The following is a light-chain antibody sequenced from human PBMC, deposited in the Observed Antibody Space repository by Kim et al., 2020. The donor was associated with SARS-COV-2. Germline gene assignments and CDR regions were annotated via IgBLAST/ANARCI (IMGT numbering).Light chain of an antibody. J-gene: IGKJ2*01. V-gene: IGKV3-15*01. CDR3: QEYNRWPPYI. Sequence: EIVMTQSPATLSVSLGERATLSCRASQSVGTNLAWYQLRPGQAPRLLIYGASTRATGVPARFSGSGSGTEFTLTIPSPQSEDFAVYYCQEYNRWPPYIFGQGTKLEI. CDR2: GAS. CDR1: QSVGTN.